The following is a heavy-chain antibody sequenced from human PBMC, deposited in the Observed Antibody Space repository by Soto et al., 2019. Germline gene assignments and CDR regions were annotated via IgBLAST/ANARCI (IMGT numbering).Heavy chain of an antibody. D-gene: IGHD6-19*01. CDR2: IYHRGTT. CDR3: TRGDAAVSGDLY. CDR1: GESITTSNW. V-gene: IGHV4-4*02. Sequence: PAETLSLTSTVSGESITTSNWGGWVRQPPGGGLEWIGEIYHRGTTNYNPSLKSRATTSLDKSKNQFSLKVKSVTAADTAMYYCTRGDAAVSGDLYWGQGILVTVSS. J-gene: IGHJ4*02.